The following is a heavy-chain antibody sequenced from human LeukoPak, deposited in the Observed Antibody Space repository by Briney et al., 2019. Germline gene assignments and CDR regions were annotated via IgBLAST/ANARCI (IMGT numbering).Heavy chain of an antibody. CDR1: GGSVSSGSYY. V-gene: IGHV4-61*01. CDR2: IYYSGST. CDR3: ARVSLVFSRRYAMDV. D-gene: IGHD2-8*02. Sequence: SETLSLTCTVSGGSVSSGSYYWSWIRQPPGKGLEWIGYIYYSGSTNYNPSLKSRVTISVDTSKNQFSLKLSSVTAADRAVYYCARVSLVFSRRYAMDVWGQRITVTVSS. J-gene: IGHJ6*02.